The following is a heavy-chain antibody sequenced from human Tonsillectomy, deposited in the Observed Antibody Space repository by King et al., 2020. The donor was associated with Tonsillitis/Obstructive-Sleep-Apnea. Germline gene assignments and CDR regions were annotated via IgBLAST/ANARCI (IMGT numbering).Heavy chain of an antibody. CDR3: ARDMVLEAGGDAFDI. CDR2: IYYSGSA. CDR1: GASISSYY. V-gene: IGHV4-59*01. D-gene: IGHD2-8*01. J-gene: IGHJ3*02. Sequence: QLQESGPGLAKPSETLSLSCTVSGASISSYYWSWIRQPPGKGLEWIGYIYYSGSANYNPSLKSRVTMSVDRSKNQFSLKLSSVTAADTAVYYCARDMVLEAGGDAFDIWGQGTMVTVSS.